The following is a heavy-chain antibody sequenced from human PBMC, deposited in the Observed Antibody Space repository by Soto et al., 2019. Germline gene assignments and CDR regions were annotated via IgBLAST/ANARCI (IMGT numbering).Heavy chain of an antibody. J-gene: IGHJ5*01. CDR2: ISGYHGKT. CDR1: GYTFTSNG. Sequence: QVQLVQSGGEVKKPGASVKVSCKTSGYTFTSNGISWVRQAPGQGLEWMGWISGYHGKTNYAQKFQDRVTMTTDTSTSTAYMELRSLRSDVTAMYYCAREDSSGWYWLDSWGQGTLVTVSA. D-gene: IGHD6-19*01. V-gene: IGHV1-18*01. CDR3: AREDSSGWYWLDS.